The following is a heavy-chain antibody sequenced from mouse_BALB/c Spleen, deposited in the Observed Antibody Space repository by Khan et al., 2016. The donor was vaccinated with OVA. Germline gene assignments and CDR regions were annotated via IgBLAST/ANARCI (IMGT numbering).Heavy chain of an antibody. J-gene: IGHJ2*01. CDR2: ISTYSGST. D-gene: IGHD2-3*01. CDR3: ARPAYDGYYDY. V-gene: IGHV1S137*01. CDR1: GYTFTDYA. Sequence: VQLQESGPELVRPGVSVKISCKGSGYTFTDYAMYWVKQSRVKSLEWIGLISTYSGSTNYNQKFKGKATMTLDKSSSTAYMELARLTSEDSAIYYCARPAYDGYYDYWGQGTTLTVSS.